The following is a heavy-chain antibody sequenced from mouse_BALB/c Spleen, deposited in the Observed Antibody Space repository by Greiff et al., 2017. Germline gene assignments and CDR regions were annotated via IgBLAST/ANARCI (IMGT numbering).Heavy chain of an antibody. D-gene: IGHD1-1*01. V-gene: IGHV1-9*01. CDR2: ILPGSGST. CDR1: GYTFSSYW. J-gene: IGHJ2*01. CDR3: ARGRPYYYGSFDY. Sequence: QVQLQQSGAELMKPGASVKISCKATGYTFSSYWIEWVKQRPGHGLEWIGEILPGSGSTNYNEKFKGKATFTADTSSNTAYMQLSSLTSEDSAVYYCARGRPYYYGSFDYWGQGTTLTVSS.